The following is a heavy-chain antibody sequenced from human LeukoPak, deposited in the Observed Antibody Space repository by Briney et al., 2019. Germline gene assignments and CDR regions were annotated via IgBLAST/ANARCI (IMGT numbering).Heavy chain of an antibody. J-gene: IGHJ4*02. CDR3: ARRYTASPGERFDY. CDR2: IYSSGST. CDR1: GGSISNYY. V-gene: IGHV4-59*08. D-gene: IGHD2-2*02. Sequence: SETLSLTCTVSGGSISNYYWTWIRQPPGKGLEWIGYIYSSGSTNYNPSLNSRVTISLDTSKNQFSLMLRSLTAADTAVYYCARRYTASPGERFDYWGQGTLVTVSS.